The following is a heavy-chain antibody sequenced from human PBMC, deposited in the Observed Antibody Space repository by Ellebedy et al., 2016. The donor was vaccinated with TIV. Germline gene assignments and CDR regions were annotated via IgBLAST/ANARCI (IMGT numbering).Heavy chain of an antibody. D-gene: IGHD3-22*01. CDR3: AKDGEGDSSATFRESGVLDY. CDR2: ISYDGSNK. V-gene: IGHV3-30*18. Sequence: GGSLRLXCAASGFTFSSYGMHWVRQAPGKGLEWVAVISYDGSNKYYADSVKGRFTISRDNSKNTLYLQMNSLRAEDTAVYYCAKDGEGDSSATFRESGVLDYWGQGTLVTVSS. CDR1: GFTFSSYG. J-gene: IGHJ4*02.